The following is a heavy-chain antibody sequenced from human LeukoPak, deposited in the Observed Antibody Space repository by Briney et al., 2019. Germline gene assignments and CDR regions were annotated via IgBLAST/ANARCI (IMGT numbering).Heavy chain of an antibody. Sequence: PLETLSLTCTVSGGSTSSYYWSWIRQPPGKGLEWIGYIYYSGSTNYNPSLKSRVTISVDTSKNQFSLKLSSVTAADTAVYYCASSYCSGGSCYSLGFDYWGQGTLVTVSS. CDR2: IYYSGST. V-gene: IGHV4-59*01. CDR1: GGSTSSYY. D-gene: IGHD2-15*01. J-gene: IGHJ4*02. CDR3: ASSYCSGGSCYSLGFDY.